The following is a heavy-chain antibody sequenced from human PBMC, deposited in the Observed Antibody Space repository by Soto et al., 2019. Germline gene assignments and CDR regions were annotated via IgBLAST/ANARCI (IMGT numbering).Heavy chain of an antibody. Sequence: PWGSLRLSCAASGFTFSSYAMNWVRQAPGKGLEWVSAISGSGGSTYYADSVKGRFTISRDNSKNTLYLQMNSLRAEDTAVYYCAKGHTIFGVVINLFDYWGQGTQVTVSS. V-gene: IGHV3-23*01. J-gene: IGHJ4*02. CDR2: ISGSGGST. CDR3: AKGHTIFGVVINLFDY. D-gene: IGHD3-3*01. CDR1: GFTFSSYA.